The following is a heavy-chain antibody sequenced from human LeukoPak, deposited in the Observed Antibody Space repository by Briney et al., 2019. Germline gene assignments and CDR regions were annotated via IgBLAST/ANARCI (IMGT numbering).Heavy chain of an antibody. CDR2: NSQSGTNT. CDR1: GFTFSSYE. Sequence: GRSLRLSCAPSGFTFSSYELQWVRQAPGKGLEWLSYNSQSGTNTFFADSVKGGFILSRDNAKNSLYMQVNSLKAKDTAVYYCARVQRLRWGEWSAPWAMDVWGQGTTVTVSS. CDR3: ARVQRLRWGEWSAPWAMDV. D-gene: IGHD3-16*01. J-gene: IGHJ6*02. V-gene: IGHV3-48*03.